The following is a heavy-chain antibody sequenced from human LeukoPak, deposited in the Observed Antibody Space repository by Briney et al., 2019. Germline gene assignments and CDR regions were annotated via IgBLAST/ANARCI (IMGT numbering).Heavy chain of an antibody. CDR1: GLNFNSYW. V-gene: IGHV3-74*03. CDR3: ARAMPHDNWFDP. CDR2: INGDASNT. D-gene: IGHD2-2*01. Sequence: PGGSLRLSCAASGLNFNSYWMHWVRQLAGKGLVWVARINGDASNTTYADSVKGRFTISRDNAKNTLYLQMNSLRVDDTAVYYCARAMPHDNWFDPWGQGSLVTVSS. J-gene: IGHJ5*02.